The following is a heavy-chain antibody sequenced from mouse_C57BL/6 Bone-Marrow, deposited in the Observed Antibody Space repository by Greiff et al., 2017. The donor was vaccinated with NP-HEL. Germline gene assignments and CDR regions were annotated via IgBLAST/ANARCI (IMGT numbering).Heavy chain of an antibody. CDR2: INPNYGTT. CDR1: GYSFTDYN. D-gene: IGHD1-1*01. V-gene: IGHV1-39*01. J-gene: IGHJ3*01. CDR3: ARDYYGSSYVAWFAY. Sequence: LVESGPELVKPGASVKISCKASGYSFTDYNMNWVKQSNGKSLEWIGVINPNYGTTSYNQKFKGKATLTVDQSSSTAYMQLNSLTSEDSAVYYCARDYYGSSYVAWFAYWGQGTLVTASA.